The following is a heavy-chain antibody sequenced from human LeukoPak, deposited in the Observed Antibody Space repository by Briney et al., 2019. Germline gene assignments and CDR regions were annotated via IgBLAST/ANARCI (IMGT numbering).Heavy chain of an antibody. CDR3: ARERSVGLGTSYYHYGVDV. CDR2: VYYTGSI. Sequence: SQTLSLTCTVSGASISSSGSYWTWIRQHPGKGLEWIAYVYYTGSIYYNPSLKSRVTMSVDTSKNQFSLKLNSVTAADTAVYYCARERSVGLGTSYYHYGVDVWGQGTSVTVSS. D-gene: IGHD1-7*01. V-gene: IGHV4-31*03. CDR1: GASISSSGSY. J-gene: IGHJ6*02.